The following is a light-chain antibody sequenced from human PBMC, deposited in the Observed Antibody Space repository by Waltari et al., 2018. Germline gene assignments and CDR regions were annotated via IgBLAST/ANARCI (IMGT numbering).Light chain of an antibody. Sequence: DIQMAQSPSSLSASVGDRITITCRASQSISSHLTWYQPKSGKAPKLLIYAASSLQSVVPSRFSGSGSGTDFTLTISSLQPEDFATYYCQQSYSAPHFGPGTKVDIK. CDR2: AAS. CDR1: QSISSH. V-gene: IGKV1-39*01. J-gene: IGKJ3*01. CDR3: QQSYSAPH.